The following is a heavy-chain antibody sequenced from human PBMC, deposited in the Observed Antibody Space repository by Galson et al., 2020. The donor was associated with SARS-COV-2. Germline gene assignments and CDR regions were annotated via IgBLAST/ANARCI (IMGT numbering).Heavy chain of an antibody. V-gene: IGHV3-23*01. Sequence: GGSLRLSCAASGFTFSSYAMGWVRQAPGKGLEWVSSISSNSGNTYYADAVKGRFTISRDKSKSTLYLQMNSLRAEDTAVYYCARGVRYFDWPWGQGTLVTVSS. CDR3: ARGVRYFDWP. CDR1: GFTFSSYA. D-gene: IGHD3-9*01. J-gene: IGHJ4*02. CDR2: ISSNSGNT.